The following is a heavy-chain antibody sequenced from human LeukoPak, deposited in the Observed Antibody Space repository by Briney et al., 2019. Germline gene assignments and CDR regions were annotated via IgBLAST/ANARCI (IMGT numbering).Heavy chain of an antibody. CDR2: ISGSGGST. Sequence: GGSLRLSCAASGFTFSSYAMSWVRQAPGKGLEWVSAISGSGGSTYYADSVKGRFTISRDNAKNSLYLQMNSLRAEDTAVYYCAGSYCSGGSCYDHWGQGTLVTVSS. D-gene: IGHD2-15*01. CDR3: AGSYCSGGSCYDH. V-gene: IGHV3-23*01. CDR1: GFTFSSYA. J-gene: IGHJ4*02.